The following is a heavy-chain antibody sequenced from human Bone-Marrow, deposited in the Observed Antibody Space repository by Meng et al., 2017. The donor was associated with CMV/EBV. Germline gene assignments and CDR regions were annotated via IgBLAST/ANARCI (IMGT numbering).Heavy chain of an antibody. D-gene: IGHD3-10*01. Sequence: GESLKISCAASGFTFSNYGIHWVRQAPGKGLEWVAFIRYDGSNKYYADSVKGRFTISRDNSKNTLYLQMNSLRAEDTAVYYCAKEPPYYYGSGSRGWFDPWGQGTLVTVSS. CDR3: AKEPPYYYGSGSRGWFDP. V-gene: IGHV3-30*02. CDR2: IRYDGSNK. J-gene: IGHJ5*02. CDR1: GFTFSNYG.